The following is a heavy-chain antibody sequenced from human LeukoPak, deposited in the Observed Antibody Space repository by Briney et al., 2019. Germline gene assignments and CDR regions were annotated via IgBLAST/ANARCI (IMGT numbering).Heavy chain of an antibody. CDR1: GYTFTIYY. V-gene: IGHV1-46*01. Sequence: ASVRVSCKASGYTFTIYYMNWVRQAPGQGLEWMGMINPSGGSTNYAQKFQGRVTVTRDTSTSTVYMELSSLRSEDTAVYYCAREEYGDYHDAFDIWGQGTMVTVSS. CDR2: INPSGGST. J-gene: IGHJ3*02. CDR3: AREEYGDYHDAFDI. D-gene: IGHD4-17*01.